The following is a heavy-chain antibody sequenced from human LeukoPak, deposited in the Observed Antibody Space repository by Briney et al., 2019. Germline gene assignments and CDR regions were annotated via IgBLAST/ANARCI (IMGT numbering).Heavy chain of an antibody. CDR3: ARHNNWAFDY. J-gene: IGHJ4*02. D-gene: IGHD1-20*01. CDR2: IYPGDSDT. CDR1: GYSFTNYW. Sequence: GESLKISCKGSGYSFTNYWIGWVRQMPGKGLEWMGIIYPGDSDTRYSPSFQGQVTISADRSITTAYLQWNTLQASDTAIYYCARHNNWAFDYWGQGTLVTVSS. V-gene: IGHV5-51*01.